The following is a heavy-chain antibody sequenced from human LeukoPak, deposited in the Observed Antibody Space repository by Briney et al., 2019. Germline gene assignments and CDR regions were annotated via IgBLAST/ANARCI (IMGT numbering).Heavy chain of an antibody. J-gene: IGHJ6*03. V-gene: IGHV4-39*06. CDR1: GGSISSNSYY. CDR3: ARGGGDDSRSGSHYYMDV. Sequence: PSETLSLTCTVSGGSISSNSYYWGWMRQRPGMGLEWIGCFYTGGRTNFHPSFKRRVTMSVAPSKDQFPLKLSSVPAADTAVYYCARGGGDDSRSGSHYYMDVWGKGTTVAVSS. D-gene: IGHD3-3*01. CDR2: FYTGGRT.